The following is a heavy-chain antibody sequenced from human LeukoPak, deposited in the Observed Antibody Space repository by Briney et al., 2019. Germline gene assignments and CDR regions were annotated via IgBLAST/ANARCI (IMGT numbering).Heavy chain of an antibody. CDR2: ISSSSSTI. CDR1: GFTFSSYS. J-gene: IGHJ3*02. V-gene: IGHV3-48*02. D-gene: IGHD4-17*01. CDR3: ALGVTTVNAFDI. Sequence: GGSPRLSCAASGFTFSSYSMNWVRQAPGKGLEWVSYISSSSSTIYYADSVKGRFTISRDNAKNSLYLQMNSLRDEDTAVYYCALGVTTVNAFDIWGQGTMVTVSS.